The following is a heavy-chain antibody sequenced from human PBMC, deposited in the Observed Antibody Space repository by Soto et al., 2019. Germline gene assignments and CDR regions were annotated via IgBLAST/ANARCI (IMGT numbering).Heavy chain of an antibody. D-gene: IGHD4-4*01. CDR1: GGAIISSSYY. V-gene: IGHV4-39*01. CDR3: ARLQYYYGMDV. J-gene: IGHJ6*02. Sequence: PSETLSLTCTVSGGAIISSSYYFFCIRQPPWKGLEWIGSIYYSGSTYYNPSLKSRVTISVDTSKNQFSLKLSSVTAADTAVYYCARLQYYYGMDVWGQGTTVTVSS. CDR2: IYYSGST.